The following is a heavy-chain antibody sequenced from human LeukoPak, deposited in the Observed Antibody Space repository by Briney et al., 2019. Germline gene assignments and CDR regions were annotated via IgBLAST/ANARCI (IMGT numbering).Heavy chain of an antibody. CDR3: ARGSFTYYSNWFDP. D-gene: IGHD3-10*01. V-gene: IGHV1-18*01. J-gene: IGHJ5*02. CDR1: GYTFTSYG. CDR2: ISAYNGNT. Sequence: ASVKVSCKASGYTFTSYGISWVRQAPGRGLEWMGWISAYNGNTNYAQKLQGRVTMTTDTSTSTAYMELRSLRSDDTAVYYCARGSFTYYSNWFDPWGQGTLVTVSS.